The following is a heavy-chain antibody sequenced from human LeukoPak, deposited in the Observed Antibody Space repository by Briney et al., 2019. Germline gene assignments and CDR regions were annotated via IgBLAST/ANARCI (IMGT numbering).Heavy chain of an antibody. D-gene: IGHD6-19*01. CDR1: GGSISSGGYS. J-gene: IGHJ6*02. CDR3: ARDRIAVAGTEDYYYYGMDV. CDR2: IYHSGST. V-gene: IGHV4-30-2*01. Sequence: SQTLSLTCTVSGGSISSGGYSWSWIRQPPGKGLEWIGYIYHSGSTYYNPSLKSRVTISVDRSKNQFSLKLSSVTAADTAVYYCARDRIAVAGTEDYYYYGMDVWGQGTTVTVSS.